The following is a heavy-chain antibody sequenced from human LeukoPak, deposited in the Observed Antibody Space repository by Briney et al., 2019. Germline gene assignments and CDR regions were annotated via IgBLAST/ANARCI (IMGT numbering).Heavy chain of an antibody. Sequence: PSETLSLTCAVYGGSFSGYYWSWIRQPPGKGLEWIGEINHSGRTNYNPSLKSRVTISVDTSKNQFSLKLRSVTAADTAVYYCASRPSYGDYFDDWGQGTLVTVSS. J-gene: IGHJ4*02. CDR2: INHSGRT. V-gene: IGHV4-34*01. CDR1: GGSFSGYY. CDR3: ASRPSYGDYFDD. D-gene: IGHD4-17*01.